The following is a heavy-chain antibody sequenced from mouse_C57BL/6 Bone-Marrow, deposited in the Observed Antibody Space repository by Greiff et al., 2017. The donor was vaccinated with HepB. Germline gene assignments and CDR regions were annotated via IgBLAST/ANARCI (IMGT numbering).Heavy chain of an antibody. V-gene: IGHV1-55*01. Sequence: ESGAELVKPGASVKMSCKASGYTFTSYWITWVKQRPGQGLEWIGDIYPGSGSTNYNEKFKSKATLTVDTSSSTAYMQLSSLTSEDSAVYYWARRRLGNYDYFDYWGQGTTLTVSS. CDR3: ARRRLGNYDYFDY. J-gene: IGHJ2*01. D-gene: IGHD2-1*01. CDR2: IYPGSGST. CDR1: GYTFTSYW.